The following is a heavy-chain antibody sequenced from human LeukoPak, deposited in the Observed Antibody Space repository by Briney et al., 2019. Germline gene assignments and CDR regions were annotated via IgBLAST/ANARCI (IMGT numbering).Heavy chain of an antibody. CDR2: IYYSGST. J-gene: IGHJ4*02. D-gene: IGHD1-1*01. CDR1: GGSISSGDYY. V-gene: IGHV4-30-4*08. Sequence: SQTLSLTCTVYGGSISSGDYYWSWIRQPPGKGPEWLGYIYYSGSTYYNPSLKSRVTISGDTSKNQFSLKLSSVTAADTGVYYCARVLTQDRTGTISDATHYWGQGTLVTVSS. CDR3: ARVLTQDRTGTISDATHY.